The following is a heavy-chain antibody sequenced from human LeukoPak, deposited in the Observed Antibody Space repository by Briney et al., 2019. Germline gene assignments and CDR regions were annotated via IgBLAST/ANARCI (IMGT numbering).Heavy chain of an antibody. J-gene: IGHJ6*03. CDR2: VLTSGTT. Sequence: KPSETLSLTCTVSGGSINSGSYYWSWIRQPAGKGLEWIGRVLTSGTTNYNPSLKSRVSISVDTSKNQFSLKLSSVTAADTAVYYCARETSQKGAHYMDVWGKGTTVTISS. CDR3: ARETSQKGAHYMDV. D-gene: IGHD3-16*01. V-gene: IGHV4-61*02. CDR1: GGSINSGSYY.